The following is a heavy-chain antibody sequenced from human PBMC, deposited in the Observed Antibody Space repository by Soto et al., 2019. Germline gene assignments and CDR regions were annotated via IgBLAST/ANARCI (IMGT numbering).Heavy chain of an antibody. V-gene: IGHV3-74*01. CDR1: GFTFSSYW. J-gene: IGHJ4*02. CDR2: INSDGSST. D-gene: IGHD3-22*01. Sequence: PGGSLRLSCAASGFTFSSYWMHWVRQAPGKGLVWVSRINSDGSSTSYADSVKGRFTISRDNAKNTLYLQMNSLRAEDTAVYYCARWDYDSSGYYKFGYWGQGTLVTVSS. CDR3: ARWDYDSSGYYKFGY.